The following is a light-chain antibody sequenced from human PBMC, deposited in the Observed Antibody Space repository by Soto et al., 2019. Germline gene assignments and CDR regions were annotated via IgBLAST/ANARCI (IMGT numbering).Light chain of an antibody. CDR3: QPLRT. Sequence: DIQMTQSPSTLSASVGDRVTITCRAGQSISSWFAWYQQKPGKAPKLLIFDASSLESGVPSRFSGIGSGTEFTLTISTLQPDDVATYYCQPLRTFGGGTKVDI. V-gene: IGKV1-5*01. CDR1: QSISSW. J-gene: IGKJ4*01. CDR2: DAS.